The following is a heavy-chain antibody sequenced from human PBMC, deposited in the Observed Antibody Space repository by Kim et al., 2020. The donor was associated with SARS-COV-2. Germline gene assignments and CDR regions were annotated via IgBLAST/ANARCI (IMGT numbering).Heavy chain of an antibody. CDR2: ISSSSSYT. Sequence: GGSLRLSCAASGFTFSDYYMSWIRQAPGKGLEWVSYISSSSSYTNYADSVKGRFTISRDNAKNSLYLQMNSLRAEDTAVYYCARGGAAYYGSGKYYFDYWGQGTLVTVSS. CDR1: GFTFSDYY. J-gene: IGHJ4*02. D-gene: IGHD3-10*01. CDR3: ARGGAAYYGSGKYYFDY. V-gene: IGHV3-11*05.